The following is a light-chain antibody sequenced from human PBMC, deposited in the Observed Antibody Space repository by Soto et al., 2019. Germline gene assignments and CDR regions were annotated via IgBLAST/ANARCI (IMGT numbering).Light chain of an antibody. CDR1: SSDVGGYNY. Sequence: QSALTQPRSVSGSPGQSVTISCTGTSSDVGGYNYVSWYQRHPGKAPKLMIYDVSKRPSGVPDRFSGSKSGNTASLTISGLQAEDEADYYCCSYAGSYTNWVFGGGTKLTVL. V-gene: IGLV2-11*01. CDR3: CSYAGSYTNWV. CDR2: DVS. J-gene: IGLJ3*02.